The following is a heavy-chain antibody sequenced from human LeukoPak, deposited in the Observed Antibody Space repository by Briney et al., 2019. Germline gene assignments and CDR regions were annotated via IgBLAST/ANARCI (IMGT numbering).Heavy chain of an antibody. CDR3: AREQSGFGAFDI. CDR2: IFYSGNT. V-gene: IGHV4-59*01. Sequence: SETLSLTCTVSGDSFNRYYWSWIRQSPGKGLEWIGYIFYSGNTNYNPSLKSRVTISVDMSKNQFSLNLSSVTAADTAVYYCAREQSGFGAFDIWGQGTMVTVSS. CDR1: GDSFNRYY. D-gene: IGHD3-3*01. J-gene: IGHJ3*02.